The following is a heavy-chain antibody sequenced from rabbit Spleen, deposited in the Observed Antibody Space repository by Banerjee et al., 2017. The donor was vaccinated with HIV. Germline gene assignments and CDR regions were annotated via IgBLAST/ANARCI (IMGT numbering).Heavy chain of an antibody. D-gene: IGHD1-1*01. J-gene: IGHJ6*01. CDR1: GVSFSLTSY. CDR3: ARDTSSSFSSYGMDL. CDR2: IDTGSSGFT. Sequence: QEQLEESGGDLVQPGASLTLTCTASGVSFSLTSYMCWVRQAPGKGLEWIACIDTGSSGFTYFASWAKGRFTISKTSSTTVTLQMTSLTAADTATYFCARDTSSSFSSYGMDLWGQGTLVTVS. V-gene: IGHV1S45*01.